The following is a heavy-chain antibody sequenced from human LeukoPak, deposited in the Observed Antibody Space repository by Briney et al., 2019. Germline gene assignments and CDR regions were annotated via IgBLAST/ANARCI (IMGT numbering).Heavy chain of an antibody. Sequence: ASVKVSCKASGYTFTSYAMNWVRQAPGQGLEWMRWISAYYGTTNYAQKFKGRVTMTTDTSTSTVYMELRSLRSDDTAVYYCARALWFGETFPAYWGEGTLLTVSS. CDR2: ISAYYGTT. V-gene: IGHV1-18*01. J-gene: IGHJ4*02. CDR3: ARALWFGETFPAY. D-gene: IGHD3-10*01. CDR1: GYTFTSYA.